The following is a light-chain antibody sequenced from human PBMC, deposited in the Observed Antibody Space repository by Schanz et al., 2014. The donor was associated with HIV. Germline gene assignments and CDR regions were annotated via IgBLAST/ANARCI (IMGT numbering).Light chain of an antibody. CDR3: QQYGSLPPLFT. Sequence: EIVLTQSPGTLSLSPGERATLSCRASQSVSSSYLAWYQQKPGLAPRLLIYDASRRAAGIPDRFSGGGSGTDFTLTINRLEPEDFAVYYCQQYGSLPPLFTFGPGTRVDIK. CDR2: DAS. V-gene: IGKV3D-20*01. CDR1: QSVSSSY. J-gene: IGKJ3*01.